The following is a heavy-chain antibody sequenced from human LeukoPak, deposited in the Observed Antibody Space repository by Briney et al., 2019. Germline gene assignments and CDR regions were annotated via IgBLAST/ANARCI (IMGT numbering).Heavy chain of an antibody. D-gene: IGHD6-13*01. Sequence: ASVKVSCKASGYTFTSYYMHWVRQAPGQGLEWMGIINPSGGSTSYAQKFQGRVTMTRDTSISTAYMELSRLRSDDTAVYYCARAGWQQLVSNWFDPWGQGTLVTVSS. CDR1: GYTFTSYY. CDR3: ARAGWQQLVSNWFDP. J-gene: IGHJ5*02. V-gene: IGHV1-46*01. CDR2: INPSGGST.